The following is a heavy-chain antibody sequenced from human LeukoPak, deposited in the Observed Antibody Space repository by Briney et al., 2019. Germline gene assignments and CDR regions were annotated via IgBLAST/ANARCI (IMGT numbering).Heavy chain of an antibody. CDR2: ISSSSSYI. D-gene: IGHD3-9*01. V-gene: IGHV3-21*01. Sequence: RGGSLRLSCAASGFTLRSKSINWVGRASGKRLEWISSISSSSSYIYYADSVKGRFTISRDNAKNSLYLQMNSLRAEDTAVYYCARDPSYYDILTGYYERYFDYWGQGTLVTVSS. CDR3: ARDPSYYDILTGYYERYFDY. J-gene: IGHJ4*02. CDR1: GFTLRSKS.